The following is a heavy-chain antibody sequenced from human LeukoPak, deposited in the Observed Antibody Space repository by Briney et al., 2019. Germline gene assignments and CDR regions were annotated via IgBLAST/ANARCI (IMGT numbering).Heavy chain of an antibody. J-gene: IGHJ4*02. Sequence: GRSLTLSCAASGFTFSSYAMHWVRQAPGKGLEYVSAISSNGGSTYYANSVKGRFTISRDNSKNTLYLQMGSLRAEDMAVYYCARDVQDYYGSGSLFVYWGQGTLVTVSS. CDR1: GFTFSSYA. V-gene: IGHV3-64*01. D-gene: IGHD3-10*01. CDR2: ISSNGGST. CDR3: ARDVQDYYGSGSLFVY.